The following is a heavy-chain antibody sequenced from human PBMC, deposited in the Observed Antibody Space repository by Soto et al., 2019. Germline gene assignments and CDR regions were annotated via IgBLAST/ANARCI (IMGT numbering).Heavy chain of an antibody. CDR3: ARVPIVGVTGYGGFNI. D-gene: IGHD1-26*01. CDR1: GGSIASGDSY. CDR2: IYFSGSS. V-gene: IGHV4-30-4*01. J-gene: IGHJ3*02. Sequence: QVQLEESGPGLVKPSQTLSLTCTVSGGSIASGDSYWSWIRQSPGKGLEWLGFIYFSGSSYHKASLESRLSISIALSKNQFSLNLTSVTAADTAVYYCARVPIVGVTGYGGFNIWGQGTPVIVSS.